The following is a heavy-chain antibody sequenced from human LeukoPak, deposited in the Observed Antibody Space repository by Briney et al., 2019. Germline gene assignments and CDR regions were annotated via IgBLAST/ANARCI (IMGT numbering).Heavy chain of an antibody. D-gene: IGHD3-3*01. CDR1: GFTFSDYY. Sequence: PGGSLRLSCAPSGFTFSDYYMSWIRQAPGKGLGWGSYISSSGSTRYYADSVKVRFTISMDNDKNSLYLQMNSLRAEDRAVYYCVRDFWVFGRTLTEDYWGQGTLVTVSS. V-gene: IGHV3-11*04. CDR3: VRDFWVFGRTLTEDY. J-gene: IGHJ4*02. CDR2: ISSSGSTR.